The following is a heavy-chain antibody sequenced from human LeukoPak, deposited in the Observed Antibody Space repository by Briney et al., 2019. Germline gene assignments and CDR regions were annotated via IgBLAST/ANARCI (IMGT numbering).Heavy chain of an antibody. CDR2: IYYSGST. Sequence: SETLSLTCTVSGGSISSGDYYWSWIRQPPGKGLEWIGYIYYSGSTYYNPSLKSRVTISVDTSKNQFSLKLGSVTAADTAVYYCARAQAVLLWFGELSINWFDPWGQGTLVTVSS. V-gene: IGHV4-30-4*01. D-gene: IGHD3-10*01. CDR1: GGSISSGDYY. J-gene: IGHJ5*02. CDR3: ARAQAVLLWFGELSINWFDP.